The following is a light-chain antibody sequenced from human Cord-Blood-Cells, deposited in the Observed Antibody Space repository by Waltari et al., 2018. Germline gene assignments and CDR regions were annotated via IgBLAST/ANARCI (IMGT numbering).Light chain of an antibody. V-gene: IGLV2-14*03. CDR3: SSYTSSSTWV. J-gene: IGLJ3*02. CDR2: DVS. CDR1: SSDVGGYNY. Sequence: QSALTQPASVSGSPGQSITISCTGTSSDVGGYNYAYWYQHHPGKAPQLMIYDVSNRPSGVSNRCSGSKSGNTASLTISGLQAEDEADYYCSSYTSSSTWVFGGGTKLTVL.